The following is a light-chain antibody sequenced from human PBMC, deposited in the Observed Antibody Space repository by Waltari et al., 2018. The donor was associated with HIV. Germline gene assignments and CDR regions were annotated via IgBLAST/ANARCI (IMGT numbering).Light chain of an antibody. J-gene: IGKJ4*01. CDR1: QSVSTY. Sequence: DIQMTKSPSSLSASVGDRVTITCRASQSVSTYLNWYQYKPGKAPKLLIYAASSLQSGVPSRFSGSGSGTDFTLTISSLQRDDSATYYCQESHSSSLTFGGGTGVEI. CDR3: QESHSSSLT. V-gene: IGKV1-39*01. CDR2: AAS.